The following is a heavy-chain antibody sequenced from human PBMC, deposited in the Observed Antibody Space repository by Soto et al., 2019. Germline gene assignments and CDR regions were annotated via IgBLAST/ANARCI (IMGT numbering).Heavy chain of an antibody. J-gene: IGHJ4*02. Sequence: GGSLRLSCAASGFTFSSYAMSWVRQAPGKGLEWVSGISGSGGSTYYADSVKGRFTISRDNSKNTLYLQMNSLRAEDTAIYYCAKGHFYGGTREVFDNWGQGTLVTVSS. CDR2: ISGSGGST. V-gene: IGHV3-23*01. D-gene: IGHD5-12*01. CDR1: GFTFSSYA. CDR3: AKGHFYGGTREVFDN.